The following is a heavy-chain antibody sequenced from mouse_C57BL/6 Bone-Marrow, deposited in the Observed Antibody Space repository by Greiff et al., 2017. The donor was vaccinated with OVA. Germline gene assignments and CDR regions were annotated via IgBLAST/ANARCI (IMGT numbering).Heavy chain of an antibody. CDR1: GYAFTNYL. Sequence: QVQLQQSGAELVRPGTSVKVSCKASGYAFTNYLIEWVKQRPGQGLEWIGVINPGSGGTNYNEKFKGKATLTADKSSSTAYMQLSSLTSEDSAVYFCARGGGNYFYWGQGTTLTVSS. V-gene: IGHV1-54*01. CDR2: INPGSGGT. D-gene: IGHD2-1*01. CDR3: ARGGGNYFY. J-gene: IGHJ2*01.